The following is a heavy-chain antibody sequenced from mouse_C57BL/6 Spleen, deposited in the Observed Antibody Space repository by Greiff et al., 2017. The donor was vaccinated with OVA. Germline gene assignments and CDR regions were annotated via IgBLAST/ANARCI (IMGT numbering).Heavy chain of an antibody. D-gene: IGHD2-3*01. CDR1: GYTFTSYW. V-gene: IGHV1-64*01. J-gene: IGHJ4*01. Sequence: QVQLQQPGAELVKPGASVKLSCKASGYTFTSYWMHWVKQRPGQGLEWIGMIHPNSGSTNYNEKFKSKATLTVDKSSSTAYLQLSSLTSADSAVYYGARSDDGYSPAYAMDYWGQGTSVTVSS. CDR3: ARSDDGYSPAYAMDY. CDR2: IHPNSGST.